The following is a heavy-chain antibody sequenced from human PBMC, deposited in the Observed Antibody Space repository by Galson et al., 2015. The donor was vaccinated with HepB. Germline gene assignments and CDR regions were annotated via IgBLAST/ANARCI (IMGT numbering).Heavy chain of an antibody. CDR3: ARDERGRKYVAGTTGSPAW. Sequence: SLRLSCAASGFALSSSAMTWFRQAPGKGLEWVSTVTGNGDSTFYSDSVKGRFTVSRDNSKNALYLHMTSLRAEDTATYYCARDERGRKYVAGTTGSPAWWGQGTLVTVSS. CDR2: VTGNGDST. J-gene: IGHJ4*02. CDR1: GFALSSSA. V-gene: IGHV3-23*01. D-gene: IGHD1-26*01.